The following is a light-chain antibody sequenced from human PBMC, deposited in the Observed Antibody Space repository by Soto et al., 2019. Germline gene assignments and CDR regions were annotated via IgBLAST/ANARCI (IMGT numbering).Light chain of an antibody. CDR3: QQRSNWPPIT. V-gene: IGKV3-11*01. Sequence: EIVLTQSPATLSLSPGEIATLSFSASQSVSSYLAWYQQKPGQAPRLLIFRASIRAADIPDRFRGSGSGTDFTLTISRLEPEDFAVYYCQQRSNWPPITFGQGTRLEIK. J-gene: IGKJ5*01. CDR2: RAS. CDR1: QSVSSY.